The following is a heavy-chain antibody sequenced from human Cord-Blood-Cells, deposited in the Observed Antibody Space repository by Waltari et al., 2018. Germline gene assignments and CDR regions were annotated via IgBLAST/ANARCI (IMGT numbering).Heavy chain of an antibody. CDR1: GGSFSGYY. Sequence: QVQLQQWGAGRLKPSETLSLTCAVYGGSFSGYYWSWIRQPPGKGLEWIGEINHSGSTNYNPSLKSRVTISVDTSKNQFSLKLSSVTAADTAVYYCARGKTGDEDYWGQGTLVTVSS. CDR2: INHSGST. J-gene: IGHJ4*02. V-gene: IGHV4-34*01. D-gene: IGHD7-27*01. CDR3: ARGKTGDEDY.